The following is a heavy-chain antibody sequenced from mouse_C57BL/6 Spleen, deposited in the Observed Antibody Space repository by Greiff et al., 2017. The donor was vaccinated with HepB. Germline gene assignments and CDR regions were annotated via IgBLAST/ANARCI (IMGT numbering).Heavy chain of an antibody. CDR3: ARAYYSNYEGAMDY. CDR2: IDPSDSYT. Sequence: QVQLQQSGAELVMPGASVKLSCKASGYTFTSYWMHWVKQRPGQGLEWIGEIDPSDSYTNYNQKFKGKSTLTVDKSSSTAYMQLSSLTSEDSAVYYCARAYYSNYEGAMDYWGQGTSVTVSS. CDR1: GYTFTSYW. J-gene: IGHJ4*01. D-gene: IGHD2-5*01. V-gene: IGHV1-69*01.